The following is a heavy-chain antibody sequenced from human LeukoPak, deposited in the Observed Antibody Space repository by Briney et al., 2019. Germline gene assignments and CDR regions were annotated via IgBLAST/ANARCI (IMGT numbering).Heavy chain of an antibody. CDR2: IYYSGST. V-gene: IGHV4-59*08. D-gene: IGHD3-22*01. CDR1: GGSISSYH. J-gene: IGHJ5*02. Sequence: SETLSLTCTVAGGSISSYHWSWIRQPPGKGLERIGYIYYSGSTNYNPSLKSRVTISVDTSKNQFSLKLSSVTAADTAVYYCARQGYYYDSSGYLDPWGQGTLVTVSS. CDR3: ARQGYYYDSSGYLDP.